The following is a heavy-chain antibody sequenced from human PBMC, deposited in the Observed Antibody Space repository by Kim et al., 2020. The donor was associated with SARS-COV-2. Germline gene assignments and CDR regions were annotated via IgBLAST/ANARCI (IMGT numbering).Heavy chain of an antibody. D-gene: IGHD6-6*01. CDR3: VRDRH. J-gene: IGHJ4*02. CDR2: IRQDGSEQ. V-gene: IGHV3-7*03. Sequence: IRQDGSEQYYVDSVKGRFTISRDNADNSLCLQMNGLRDEDTAIYYCVRDRHWGPGTLVTVSS.